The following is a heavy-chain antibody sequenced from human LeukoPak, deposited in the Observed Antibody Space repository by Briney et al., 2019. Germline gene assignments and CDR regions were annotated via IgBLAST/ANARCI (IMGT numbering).Heavy chain of an antibody. CDR2: IYYSGST. Sequence: SQTLSLTCTVSGGSISSGGYYWSWIRQHPGKGLEWIGYIYYSGSTYYNPSLKSRVTISVDTSKNQFSLKLSSVTAADTAVYYCARHGGNYDSSAFRYFDIWGQGTMATVSS. J-gene: IGHJ3*02. CDR1: GGSISSGGYY. V-gene: IGHV4-31*03. D-gene: IGHD3-22*01. CDR3: ARHGGNYDSSAFRYFDI.